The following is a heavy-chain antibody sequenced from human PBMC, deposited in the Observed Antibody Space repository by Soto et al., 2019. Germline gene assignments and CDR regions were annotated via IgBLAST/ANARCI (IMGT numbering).Heavy chain of an antibody. J-gene: IGHJ5*01. V-gene: IGHV3-30*18. Sequence: GSLPLTCPASGFTFGSYGVPVCRQAPGRGLEWVAVVSYDGRNEYYANSVKGRFTVSRDNSKNTVYLQMNSLRADDTAVYYCAKDLAVGPYCSASYYDFGLFDFWGQGTPVTGFS. CDR3: AKDLAVGPYCSASYYDFGLFDF. CDR2: VSYDGRNE. D-gene: IGHD3-10*01. CDR1: GFTFGSYG.